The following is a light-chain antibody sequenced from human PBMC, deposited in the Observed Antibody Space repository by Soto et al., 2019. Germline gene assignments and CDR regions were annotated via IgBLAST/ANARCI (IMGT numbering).Light chain of an antibody. CDR2: DAS. CDR3: QQYYSFPWT. CDR1: QSVSSY. J-gene: IGKJ1*01. V-gene: IGKV3-11*01. Sequence: DIVLTQSPAPLSLSPGERATLSCRASQSVSSYVLWYQQKPGQAPRLIIYDASNRASGTPARFSGSGSETDCTLTISCLQSEDVATYYCQQYYSFPWTFGQGTKVDIK.